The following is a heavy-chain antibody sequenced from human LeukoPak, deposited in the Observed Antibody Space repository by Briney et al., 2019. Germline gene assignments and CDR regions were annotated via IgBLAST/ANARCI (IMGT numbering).Heavy chain of an antibody. J-gene: IGHJ4*02. CDR2: ICHSGST. CDR1: GYSISSGYY. Sequence: PSETLSLTCAVSGYSISSGYYWGWIRQPPGKGLEWIGSICHSGSTYYNPSLKSRVTISVDTSKNQFSLKLSSVTAADTAVYYCARGISGWYEFDYWGQGTLVTVSS. D-gene: IGHD6-19*01. CDR3: ARGISGWYEFDY. V-gene: IGHV4-38-2*01.